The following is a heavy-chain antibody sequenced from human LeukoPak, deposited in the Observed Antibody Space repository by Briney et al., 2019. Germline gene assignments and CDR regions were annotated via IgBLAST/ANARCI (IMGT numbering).Heavy chain of an antibody. CDR1: GYTLSSYG. J-gene: IGHJ4*02. D-gene: IGHD3-10*01. CDR3: AKDIYYGSGSYPGN. V-gene: IGHV1-18*01. Sequence: ASVKVSCKASGYTLSSYGITWVRQAPGPRLEWMGWISAYNGNFNYAQKFHAGVTMTTDTSTSTAYLELRSLRFDDTADYYCAKDIYYGSGSYPGNWGQGTLVTVSS. CDR2: ISAYNGNF.